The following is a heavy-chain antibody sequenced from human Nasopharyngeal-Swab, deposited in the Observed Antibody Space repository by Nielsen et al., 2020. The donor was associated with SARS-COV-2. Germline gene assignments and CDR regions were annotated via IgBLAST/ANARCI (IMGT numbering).Heavy chain of an antibody. D-gene: IGHD2-15*01. Sequence: GESLKISCAASGFTFGTYWMTWVRQAPGKGLEWVANIKRDGSEKYYVDSVKGRFTISRDNAKNSLYLQMNSLRAEDTAVYYCARVGWWFHYYFDYWGQGTLATVSS. V-gene: IGHV3-7*01. CDR1: GFTFGTYW. J-gene: IGHJ4*02. CDR2: IKRDGSEK. CDR3: ARVGWWFHYYFDY.